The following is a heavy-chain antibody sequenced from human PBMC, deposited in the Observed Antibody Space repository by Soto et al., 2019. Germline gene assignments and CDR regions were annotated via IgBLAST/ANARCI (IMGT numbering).Heavy chain of an antibody. CDR3: ARVSDGYNEYYFDY. CDR2: IYHSGST. J-gene: IGHJ4*02. V-gene: IGHV4-30-2*01. CDR1: GGSISSGGYS. Sequence: PSETLSLTCAVSGGSISSGGYSWSWIRQPPGKGLEWIGYIYHSGSTYYNPSLKSRVTISVDRSKNQFSLKLSSVTAADTAVYYCARVSDGYNEYYFDYWGQGTLVTVSS. D-gene: IGHD2-21*02.